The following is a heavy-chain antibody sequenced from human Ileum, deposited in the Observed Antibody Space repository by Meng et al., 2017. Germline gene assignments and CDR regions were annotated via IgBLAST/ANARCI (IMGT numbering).Heavy chain of an antibody. CDR1: GGSVSSSGYQ. D-gene: IGHD7-27*01. V-gene: IGHV4-61*08. CDR2: AST. J-gene: IGHJ4*02. Sequence: QVQRQESAPGLVRPSETLSLICAVSGGSVSSSGYQWGWIRQPPGKGLEWIGYASTNYNPSLKSRVTISVDTSKNQFSLKLTSVTAADTAVYYCARDHWGSLDYWGQGVLVTVSS. CDR3: ARDHWGSLDY.